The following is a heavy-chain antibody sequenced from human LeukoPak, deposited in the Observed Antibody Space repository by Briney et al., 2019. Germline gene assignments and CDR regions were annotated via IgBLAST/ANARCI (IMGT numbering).Heavy chain of an antibody. CDR3: ARSGYDSSGSYFDY. J-gene: IGHJ4*02. CDR2: IKQDGSEK. Sequence: GGSLRLSCAASGFTFSSYWMSWVRQAPGKGLEWVANIKQDGSEKYYVDSVKGRFTISRDNAKNSLYLQMNSLRAEDTAVYYCARSGYDSSGSYFDYWGQGTLVTVSS. D-gene: IGHD3-22*01. CDR1: GFTFSSYW. V-gene: IGHV3-7*01.